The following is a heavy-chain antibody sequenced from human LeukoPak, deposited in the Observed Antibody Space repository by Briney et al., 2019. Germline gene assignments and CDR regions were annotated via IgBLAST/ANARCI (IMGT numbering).Heavy chain of an antibody. CDR2: ISGSGDST. CDR1: GFTFSSSA. J-gene: IGHJ4*02. V-gene: IGHV3-23*01. Sequence: GGSLRLSCAPSGFTFSSSAMTWVRQAPGKGLEWVSAISGSGDSTYYADSVKGRFTISRDNSKNTLYLQMNSLRAEDTAVYYCANFGCSSTSCLDYWGQGTLVTVSS. CDR3: ANFGCSSTSCLDY. D-gene: IGHD2-2*01.